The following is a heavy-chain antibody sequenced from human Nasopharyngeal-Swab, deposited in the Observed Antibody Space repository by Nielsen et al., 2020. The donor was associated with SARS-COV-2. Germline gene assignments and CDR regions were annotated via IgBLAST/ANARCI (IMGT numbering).Heavy chain of an antibody. CDR3: ARALAPYSGYDYDYYYGMDV. CDR2: IGTAGDT. CDR1: GFTFSSYD. J-gene: IGHJ6*02. Sequence: GGSLRLSCAASGFTFSSYDMHWVRQATGKGLEWVSAIGTAGDTYYPGSVKGRFTISRENAKNSLYLQMNSLRAGDTAVYYCARALAPYSGYDYDYYYGMDVWGQGITVTVSS. V-gene: IGHV3-13*04. D-gene: IGHD5-12*01.